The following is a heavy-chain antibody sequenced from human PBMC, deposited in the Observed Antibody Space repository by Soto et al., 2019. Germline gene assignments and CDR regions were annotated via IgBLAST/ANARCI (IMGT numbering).Heavy chain of an antibody. Sequence: GGSLRLSCAASGFTFSSYAMHWVRQAPGKGLEWVAVISYDGSNKYYADSVKGRFTISRDNSKNTLYLQMNSLRAEDTAVYYCAREYYDFWRGYYTLYYYYYGMDVWGQGTTVTVYS. J-gene: IGHJ6*02. V-gene: IGHV3-30-3*01. CDR1: GFTFSSYA. CDR2: ISYDGSNK. CDR3: AREYYDFWRGYYTLYYYYYGMDV. D-gene: IGHD3-3*01.